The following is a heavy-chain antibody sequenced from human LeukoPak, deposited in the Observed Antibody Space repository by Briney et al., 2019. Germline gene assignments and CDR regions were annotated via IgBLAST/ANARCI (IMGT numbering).Heavy chain of an antibody. CDR3: AREPHSNYYDSSGYYYAGMFYYGMDV. CDR2: ISAYNGNT. CDR1: GYTFTDYY. D-gene: IGHD3-22*01. Sequence: ASVKVSCKASGYTFTDYYMHWVRQAPGQGLEWMGWISAYNGNTSYAQKLQGRVTMTTDTSTSTAYMELRSLRSDDTAVYYCAREPHSNYYDSSGYYYAGMFYYGMDVWGQGTTVTVSS. J-gene: IGHJ6*02. V-gene: IGHV1-18*04.